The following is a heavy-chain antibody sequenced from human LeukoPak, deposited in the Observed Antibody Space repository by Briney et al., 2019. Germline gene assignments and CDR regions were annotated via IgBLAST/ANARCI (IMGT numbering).Heavy chain of an antibody. J-gene: IGHJ4*02. CDR1: GYTFTGYY. CDR3: ARVDRGYCSGGSCQDY. CDR2: INPNSGVT. V-gene: IGHV1-2*02. Sequence: GASVKVSCKASGYTFTGYYMHWVRQAPGQGLEWRGWINPNSGVTNYAQKFQGRVTMTRDTSISTAYMELSRLRSDDTAVYYCARVDRGYCSGGSCQDYWGQGTLVTVSS. D-gene: IGHD2-15*01.